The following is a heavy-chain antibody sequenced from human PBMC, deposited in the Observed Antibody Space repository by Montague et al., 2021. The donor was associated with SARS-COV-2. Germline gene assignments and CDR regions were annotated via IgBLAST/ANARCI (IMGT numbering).Heavy chain of an antibody. Sequence: SLRLSCAASGFTFSSYEMNWVRQAPGKGLEWVSYISSSGSTIYYAGSVKGRFTISRDNAKNSLYLQMNSLRAEDTAVYYCARSYDILTGYQSQALDYWGQGTLVTVSS. CDR3: ARSYDILTGYQSQALDY. D-gene: IGHD3-9*01. V-gene: IGHV3-48*03. CDR1: GFTFSSYE. CDR2: ISSSGSTI. J-gene: IGHJ4*01.